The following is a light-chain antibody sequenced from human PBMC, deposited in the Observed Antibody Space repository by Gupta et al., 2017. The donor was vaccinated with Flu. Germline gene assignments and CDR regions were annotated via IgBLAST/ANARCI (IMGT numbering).Light chain of an antibody. CDR1: QIVSTS. CDR2: DAS. Sequence: EIVLTQSPATLSLSPGEGATLSCRASQIVSTSLAWYQQKPGQAPRLLFYDASNRATGVPGRFSASGTGADFVLTISGLEPEDFAVYYCQHRSNWPPLTFGGGTKVEIK. V-gene: IGKV3-11*01. CDR3: QHRSNWPPLT. J-gene: IGKJ4*01.